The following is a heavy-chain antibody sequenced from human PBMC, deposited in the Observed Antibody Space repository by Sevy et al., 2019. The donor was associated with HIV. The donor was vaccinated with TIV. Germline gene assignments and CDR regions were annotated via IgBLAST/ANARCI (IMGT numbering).Heavy chain of an antibody. CDR1: GFTFNTYA. D-gene: IGHD3-22*01. Sequence: GGSLRLSCAASGFTFNTYAMSWVRQAPGKGLEWVSTISSTGTTIYYADSVKGRFTISRDNSQNTLFLQMNSLRAEDTAIYYCARKYDSSGYFDYWGQGTLVTVSS. CDR3: ARKYDSSGYFDY. J-gene: IGHJ4*02. CDR2: ISSTGTTI. V-gene: IGHV3-23*01.